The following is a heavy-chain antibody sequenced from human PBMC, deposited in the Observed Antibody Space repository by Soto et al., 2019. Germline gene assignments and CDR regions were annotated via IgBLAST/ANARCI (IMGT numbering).Heavy chain of an antibody. CDR2: ISHGGSA. CDR3: ASPARDGGGGYSWFDP. V-gene: IGHV4-59*08. D-gene: IGHD2-15*01. J-gene: IGHJ5*02. Sequence: QVQLQESGPGLVKPSETLSLTCTVSGGSIGTSYWNWIRQSPGKGLQWIGYISHGGSATYNPSLKSLVTISVDTSKNQFSLKLNSVTAADTAVYYCASPARDGGGGYSWFDPWGQGTLVTVSS. CDR1: GGSIGTSY.